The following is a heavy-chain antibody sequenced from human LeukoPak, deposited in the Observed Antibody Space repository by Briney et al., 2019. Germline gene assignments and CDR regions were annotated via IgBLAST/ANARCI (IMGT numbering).Heavy chain of an antibody. V-gene: IGHV4-59*01. Sequence: SETLSLTCTVSGGSISSYYWSWIRQPPGKGLEWIGYIYYSGSTNYNPSLKSRVTISVDTSKNQFSLKLSSVTAADTAVYYCARDRVHSYGQYYFDYWGQGTLVTVSS. CDR3: ARDRVHSYGQYYFDY. D-gene: IGHD5-18*01. J-gene: IGHJ4*02. CDR2: IYYSGST. CDR1: GGSISSYY.